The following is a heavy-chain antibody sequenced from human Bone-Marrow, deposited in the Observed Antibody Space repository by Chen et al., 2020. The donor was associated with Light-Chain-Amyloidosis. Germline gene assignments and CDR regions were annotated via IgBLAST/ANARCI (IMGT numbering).Heavy chain of an antibody. CDR2: FYHGGSP. CDR3: ARGAVGGTTGV. V-gene: IGHV4-38-2*01. J-gene: IGHJ4*02. D-gene: IGHD1-26*01. Sequence: QLLLQQSGPGLVKPSEPLSLICAVSGNSISRGYFWGWIRQPPGKGLEWIGVLDFYHGGSPYYSPSLKSRVTITADTAKNQFSLNLTTVTAADTATYYCARGAVGGTTGVWGQGTLVTVSS. CDR1: GNSISRGYF.